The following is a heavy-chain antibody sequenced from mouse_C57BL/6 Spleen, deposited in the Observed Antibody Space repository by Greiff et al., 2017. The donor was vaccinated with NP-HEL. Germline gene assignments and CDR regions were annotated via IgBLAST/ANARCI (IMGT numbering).Heavy chain of an antibody. Sequence: QVQLQQPGAELVKPGASVKLSCKASGYTFTSYWMHWVKQRPGQGLEWIGMIHPNSGSTNYNEKFKSKATLTVDKSSSTAYMQLSSLTSEDSAVYYGARETTVRWYIDVWGTGTTVTVSS. D-gene: IGHD1-1*01. V-gene: IGHV1-64*01. J-gene: IGHJ1*03. CDR2: IHPNSGST. CDR1: GYTFTSYW. CDR3: ARETTVRWYIDV.